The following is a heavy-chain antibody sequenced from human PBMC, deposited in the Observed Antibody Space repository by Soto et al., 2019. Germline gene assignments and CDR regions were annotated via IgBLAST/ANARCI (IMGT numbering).Heavy chain of an antibody. V-gene: IGHV4-31*03. CDR3: AREGGIVGATAADY. CDR2: IYYSGST. D-gene: IGHD1-26*01. Sequence: SETLSLTCTVSGGSISSGGYYWSWIRQHPGKGLEWIGYIYYSGSTYYNPSLKSRVTISVDTSKNQFSLKLSSVTAADTAVYYCAREGGIVGATAADYWGQGTLVTVPQ. J-gene: IGHJ4*02. CDR1: GGSISSGGYY.